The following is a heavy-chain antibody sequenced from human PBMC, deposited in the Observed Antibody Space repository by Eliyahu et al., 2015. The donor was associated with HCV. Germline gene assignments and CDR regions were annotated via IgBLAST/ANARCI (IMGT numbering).Heavy chain of an antibody. V-gene: IGHV3-21*06. Sequence: EVQLVESGGGLVXPGGSLRLACXASGFTFXNFNMNWVRQAPGKGLEWLSSISRSSSYIYYADSVKGRFTVSRDNAKNSVFLQLNSLRVEDTGVYYCARESPNAPIHPDWFDPWGPGTLVSVSS. CDR3: ARESPNAPIHPDWFDP. J-gene: IGHJ5*02. D-gene: IGHD2-8*01. CDR2: ISRSSSYI. CDR1: GFTFXNFN.